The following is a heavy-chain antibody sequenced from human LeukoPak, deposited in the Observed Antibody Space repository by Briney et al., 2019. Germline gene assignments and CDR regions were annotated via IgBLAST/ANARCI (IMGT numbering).Heavy chain of an antibody. Sequence: GGSLRLSCEASGFIFSTYDMHWVRQAPGKGLEWVAVVSYDGSNIYHAASVQGRFTISRDNSKNTLYLQMKSLRAEDTAVYYCAKSLDAQAVADPFDYWGQGTLVTVSS. CDR1: GFIFSTYD. J-gene: IGHJ4*02. V-gene: IGHV3-30*18. CDR3: AKSLDAQAVADPFDY. D-gene: IGHD6-19*01. CDR2: VSYDGSNI.